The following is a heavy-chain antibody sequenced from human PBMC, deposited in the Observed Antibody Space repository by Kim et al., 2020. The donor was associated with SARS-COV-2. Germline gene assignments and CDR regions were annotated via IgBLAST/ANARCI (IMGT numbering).Heavy chain of an antibody. CDR3: ARENTAVPGGDC. Sequence: GGPLRLSCSASGFSISNYWMSWVRQAPGKGLEWVANIKQDASEKYYVDSVKGRFTISRDNAKNSLNLQINSLRDEDTAVYYCARENTAVPGGDCWGQGTLVTVSS. D-gene: IGHD2-8*02. CDR2: IKQDASEK. J-gene: IGHJ4*02. CDR1: GFSISNYW. V-gene: IGHV3-7*01.